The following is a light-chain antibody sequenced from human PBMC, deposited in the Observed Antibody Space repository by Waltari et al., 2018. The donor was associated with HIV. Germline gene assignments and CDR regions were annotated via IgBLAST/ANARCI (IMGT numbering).Light chain of an antibody. CDR1: KLGAKY. Sequence: SYELTQPPSVSVSPGQTASITCSGDKLGAKYACWYQQRPGQSPVLVIYQDSKRPSGISERFSGSNSGNTATLTISGTQAMDEADYYCQAWDSNTGVFGGGTELIVL. V-gene: IGLV3-1*01. J-gene: IGLJ3*02. CDR3: QAWDSNTGV. CDR2: QDS.